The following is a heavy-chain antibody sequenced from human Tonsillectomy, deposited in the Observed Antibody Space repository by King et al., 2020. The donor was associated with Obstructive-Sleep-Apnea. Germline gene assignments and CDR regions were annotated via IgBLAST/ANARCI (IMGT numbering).Heavy chain of an antibody. CDR3: SGRVSADYYDSSGYPLDFDY. Sequence: VQLVESGAEVKKPGASVKVSCKASGYTCTSYYMHWVRQAPGQGLEWMGIINPSGGSTSYAQKFQGRVTMTRDTSTSTVYMELSSMRSEDTAVYYCSGRVSADYYDSSGYPLDFDYWGQGTLVTVSS. J-gene: IGHJ4*02. CDR1: GYTCTSYY. V-gene: IGHV1-46*01. D-gene: IGHD3-22*01. CDR2: INPSGGST.